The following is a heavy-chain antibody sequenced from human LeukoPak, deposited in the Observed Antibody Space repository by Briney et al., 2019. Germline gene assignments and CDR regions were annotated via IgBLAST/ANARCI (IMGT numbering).Heavy chain of an antibody. V-gene: IGHV4-34*01. CDR1: GGSFSGYY. Sequence: SETLSLTCAVYGGSFSGYYWSWIRQPPGKGLEWIGEINHSGSTNYNPSLKSRVTISVDTSKNQFSLKLSSVTAADTAVYYCARDLKGDYYDSSGYYYTWGQGTLVTVSS. J-gene: IGHJ4*02. CDR2: INHSGST. CDR3: ARDLKGDYYDSSGYYYT. D-gene: IGHD3-22*01.